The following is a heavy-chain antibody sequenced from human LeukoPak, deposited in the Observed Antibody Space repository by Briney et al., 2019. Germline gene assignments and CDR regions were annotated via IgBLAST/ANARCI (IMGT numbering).Heavy chain of an antibody. CDR2: INPNSGGT. V-gene: IGHV1-2*02. Sequence: ASVKVSCKASGYTFTGYYMHWVRQAPGQGLEWMGWINPNSGGTNSPQKFQSRVTMTRDTSISTAYMELSRLRSDDTAVYYCARVRDCYDSSGYFDYWGQGTLVTVSS. D-gene: IGHD3-22*01. J-gene: IGHJ4*02. CDR3: ARVRDCYDSSGYFDY. CDR1: GYTFTGYY.